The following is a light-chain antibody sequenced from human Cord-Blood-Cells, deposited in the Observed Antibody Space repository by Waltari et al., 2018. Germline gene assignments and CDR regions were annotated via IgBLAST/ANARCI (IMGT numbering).Light chain of an antibody. CDR2: AAS. V-gene: IGKV1-27*01. J-gene: IGKJ1*01. CDR3: QKYISAPWT. CDR1: QGISNY. Sequence: DIQMTQSPSSMSASVGDRVTNTCRASQGISNYLAWDQQKPGKVPKLLIYAASTLQSGVPSRFSGSGSGTDFTLTISSLQPEDVATYYCQKYISAPWTFGQGTTVEIK.